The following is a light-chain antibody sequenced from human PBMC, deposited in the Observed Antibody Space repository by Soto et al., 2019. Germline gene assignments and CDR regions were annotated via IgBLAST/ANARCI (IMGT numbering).Light chain of an antibody. Sequence: EIVLTQSPGTLSLSPGEGASLSCRASQSLISSYIAWYQQKPGQAPRLLIFGASSRATGIPDRFSGSGSGTAFPLTISRLEPEDFAVYYCQHYGSSVLTFGPGTKVDIK. CDR1: QSLISSY. CDR2: GAS. V-gene: IGKV3-20*01. J-gene: IGKJ3*01. CDR3: QHYGSSVLT.